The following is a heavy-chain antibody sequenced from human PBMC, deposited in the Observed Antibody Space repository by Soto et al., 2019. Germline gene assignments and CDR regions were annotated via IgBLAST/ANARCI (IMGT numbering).Heavy chain of an antibody. CDR1: GYSFTSYW. V-gene: IGHV5-51*01. CDR3: ARQLVVVPAATLPQYYYYMDV. D-gene: IGHD2-2*01. J-gene: IGHJ6*03. Sequence: GEALKISCKGSGYSFTSYWIGWVRQMPGKGLEWMGIIYPGESDTRYSPSFQGQVPISGDQSISTAYPQASSLKASDTAMYYCARQLVVVPAATLPQYYYYMDVWGKGTPVTVSS. CDR2: IYPGESDT.